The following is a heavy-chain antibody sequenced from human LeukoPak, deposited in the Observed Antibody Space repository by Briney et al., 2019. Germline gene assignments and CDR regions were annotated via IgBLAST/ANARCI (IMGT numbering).Heavy chain of an antibody. CDR3: ARGDDSGYYDYFDY. J-gene: IGHJ4*02. D-gene: IGHD3-22*01. CDR1: GFTVDSNY. Sequence: GGSLRLSCAASGFTVDSNYLSWVRQAPGKGLEWVSTIYTGGNTYYAASVKGRFTISRDFSKNTVFLHMNSLRAEDTAMYCCARGDDSGYYDYFDYWGQGALVTVSS. CDR2: IYTGGNT. V-gene: IGHV3-53*01.